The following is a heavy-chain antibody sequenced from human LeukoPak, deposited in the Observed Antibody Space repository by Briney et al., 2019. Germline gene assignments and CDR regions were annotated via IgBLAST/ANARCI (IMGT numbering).Heavy chain of an antibody. J-gene: IGHJ4*02. CDR1: GGSISSGSYY. Sequence: PSQTLSLTCTVSGGSISSGSYYWSWIRQPAGKGLEWIGRIYTRGSTNYNPSLKSRVTISVDKSKNQSSLKLGSVTAADTAVYYRARGGYSGYDYATKWGQGTLVSVSS. CDR2: IYTRGST. D-gene: IGHD5-12*01. CDR3: ARGGYSGYDYATK. V-gene: IGHV4-61*02.